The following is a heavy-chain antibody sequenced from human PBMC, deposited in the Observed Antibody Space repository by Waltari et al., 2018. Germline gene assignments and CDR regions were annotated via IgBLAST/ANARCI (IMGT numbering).Heavy chain of an antibody. J-gene: IGHJ4*02. CDR2: ISANNGKT. CDR3: ARGYVTFDY. CDR1: GYPLSSYG. D-gene: IGHD2-21*02. V-gene: IGHV1-18*04. Sequence: QVQLLQSGADVKKPGASVKVSCKDSGYPLSSYGSTWVRQLPGQGLEWMGWISANNGKTTYAQKLQGRVTMTTDKSTSTAYMELRSLRSDDTAVYYCARGYVTFDYWGQGTLVTVSS.